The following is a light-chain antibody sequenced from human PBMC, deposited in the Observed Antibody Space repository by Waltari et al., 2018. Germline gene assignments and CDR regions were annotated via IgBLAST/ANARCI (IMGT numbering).Light chain of an antibody. CDR3: AQRNDWPIT. Sequence: DTVLTQSPATLSLSPGERATLSCRASQYINADLAWYQQKPGQAPRLFVYDASNRATGIPARVSGSGSGTDFTLTISSLDPEDSAVYYCAQRNDWPITFGQGTRVEIK. J-gene: IGKJ5*01. CDR2: DAS. V-gene: IGKV3-11*01. CDR1: QYINAD.